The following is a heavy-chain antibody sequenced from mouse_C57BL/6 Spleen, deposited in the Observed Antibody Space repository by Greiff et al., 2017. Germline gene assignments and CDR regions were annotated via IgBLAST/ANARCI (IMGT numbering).Heavy chain of an antibody. D-gene: IGHD1-1*02. CDR1: GYTFTSYW. Sequence: QVQLKESGTELVKPGASVKLSCKASGYTFTSYWMHWVKQRPGQGLEWIGNINPSNGGTNYNEKFKSKATLTVDKSSSTAYMQLSSLTSEDSAVYYCARMVAYWYFDVWGTGTTVTVSS. CDR2: INPSNGGT. CDR3: ARMVAYWYFDV. J-gene: IGHJ1*03. V-gene: IGHV1-53*01.